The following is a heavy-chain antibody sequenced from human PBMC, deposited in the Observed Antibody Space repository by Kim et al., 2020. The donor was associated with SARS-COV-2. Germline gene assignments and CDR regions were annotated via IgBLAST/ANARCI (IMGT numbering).Heavy chain of an antibody. D-gene: IGHD3-3*01. J-gene: IGHJ6*02. CDR1: GFTFNTYA. V-gene: IGHV3-23*01. CDR3: AKGDRIPLFGVPNNHYYGMDV. Sequence: GGSLRLSCTASGFTFNTYAMNWVRQAPGKGPEWVASMSGGGVNTYYADSVKGRFTISRDNSRNSVYLQMNSLRADDTAVYYCAKGDRIPLFGVPNNHYYGMDVWGQGTTVIVSS. CDR2: MSGGGVNT.